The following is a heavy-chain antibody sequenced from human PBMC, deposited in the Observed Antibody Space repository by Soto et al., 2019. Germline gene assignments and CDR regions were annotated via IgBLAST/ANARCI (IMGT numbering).Heavy chain of an antibody. CDR3: ARGISKYSSWYEPHTWFDA. CDR1: GGPSNSPDDY. J-gene: IGHJ5*02. V-gene: IGHV4-30-4*01. Sequence: SETLSLTCNVAGGPSNSPDDYWTWIRQSPGKGLEWIGYLYFNGGTQYNPSLRTPISMSLDTSKKHFSLKMRSVTGADTAVYYCARGISKYSSWYEPHTWFDAWGQGALVTVS. CDR2: LYFNGGT. D-gene: IGHD6-13*01.